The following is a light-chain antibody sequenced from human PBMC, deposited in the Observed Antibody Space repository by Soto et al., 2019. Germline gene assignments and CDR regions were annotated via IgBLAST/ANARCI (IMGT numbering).Light chain of an antibody. CDR1: QAISNY. J-gene: IGKJ4*01. V-gene: IGKV1-9*01. CDR3: QQVKRDLPLT. CDR2: EAS. Sequence: IQLTQSPSSLSASVGDRVIITCRASQAISNYVAWYQQKAGKAPKVLIYEASTLHSGVPSRFSRSGSGTEFTLTIDSLQPADFATYYCQQVKRDLPLTFGGGTKVEIK.